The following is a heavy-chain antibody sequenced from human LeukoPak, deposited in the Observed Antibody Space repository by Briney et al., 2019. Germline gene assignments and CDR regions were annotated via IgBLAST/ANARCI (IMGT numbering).Heavy chain of an antibody. CDR1: GDSISSNTYY. CDR2: INHSGST. J-gene: IGHJ4*02. D-gene: IGHD6-19*01. Sequence: SETLSLTCTVSGDSISSNTYYWSWIRQPPGKGLEWIGEINHSGSTNYNPSLKSRVTISVDTSKNQFSLKLSSVTAADTAVYYCARERRQWLATYDYWGQGTLVTVSS. CDR3: ARERRQWLATYDY. V-gene: IGHV4-39*07.